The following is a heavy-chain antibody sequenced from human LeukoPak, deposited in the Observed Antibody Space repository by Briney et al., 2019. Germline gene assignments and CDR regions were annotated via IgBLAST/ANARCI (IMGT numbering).Heavy chain of an antibody. J-gene: IGHJ4*02. D-gene: IGHD3-9*01. CDR3: ARSSYYDILTGYFDY. CDR2: VYYSRSN. Sequence: SETLSLTCTVSGGSISNSSYYWGWIRQSPGKGLEWIGNVYYSRSNYYNPSLKSRVTITIDRSQNQYTLRLNSVTAADTAEYYCARSSYYDILTGYFDYWGQGTPVTVSS. V-gene: IGHV4-39*01. CDR1: GGSISNSSYY.